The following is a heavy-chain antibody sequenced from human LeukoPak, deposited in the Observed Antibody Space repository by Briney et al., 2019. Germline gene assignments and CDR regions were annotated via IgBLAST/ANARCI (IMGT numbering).Heavy chain of an antibody. D-gene: IGHD2-21*01. CDR2: IYYSGST. Sequence: SETLSLTCTVSGGSISSYYWSWIRQPPGKGLEWIGYIYYSGSTNYNPSLKSRVTISVDTSKNQFSLKLSSVTAADTAVYYCARLAVAPWYFDLWGRGTLVTVSS. V-gene: IGHV4-59*08. CDR3: ARLAVAPWYFDL. J-gene: IGHJ2*01. CDR1: GGSISSYY.